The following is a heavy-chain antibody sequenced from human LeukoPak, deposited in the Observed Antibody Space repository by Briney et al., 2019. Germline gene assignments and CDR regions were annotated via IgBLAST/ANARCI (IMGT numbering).Heavy chain of an antibody. J-gene: IGHJ6*02. CDR1: GGSISSGGYY. V-gene: IGHV4-31*03. Sequence: SQTLSLTCTVSGGSISSGGYYWSWLRQHLGTGLEWLGYIYYSGSTYYNPSLKSRVTISVDTSKNQFSLKLSSVTAADTAVYYCARDRIVVVPAAIRGDYYYYGMDVWGQGTTVTVSS. CDR3: ARDRIVVVPAAIRGDYYYYGMDV. CDR2: IYYSGST. D-gene: IGHD2-2*02.